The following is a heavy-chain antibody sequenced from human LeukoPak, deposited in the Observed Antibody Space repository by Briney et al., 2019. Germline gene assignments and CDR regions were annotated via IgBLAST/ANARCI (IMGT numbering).Heavy chain of an antibody. CDR3: AKVGWGDGSNVSGYCLDS. CDR1: GGSISGGSYY. CDR2: IYPSGST. V-gene: IGHV4-61*02. J-gene: IGHJ5*01. D-gene: IGHD2-15*01. Sequence: SETLSLTCTVSGGSISGGSYYWRWLRHPAGKGLEGFGRIYPSGSTHYNPSLKCRVTISIDTSKMQFSLYLSSVTAAGPAVYYCAKVGWGDGSNVSGYCLDSWGQGTLVTVSS.